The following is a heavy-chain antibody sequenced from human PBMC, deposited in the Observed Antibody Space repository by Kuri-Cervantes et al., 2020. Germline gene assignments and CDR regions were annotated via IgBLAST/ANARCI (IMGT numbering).Heavy chain of an antibody. CDR2: INPNSGGT. CDR1: GYTFTGYY. V-gene: IGHV1-2*02. Sequence: ASVKVSCKASGYTFTGYYMHWVRQAPGQGLEWMGWINPNSGGTNYAQKFQGRVTMTRDTSINTAYMELSSLRSDDTAVYYCAREVRVGGKYFDYWGQGALVTVSS. CDR3: AREVRVGGKYFDY. D-gene: IGHD3-16*01. J-gene: IGHJ4*02.